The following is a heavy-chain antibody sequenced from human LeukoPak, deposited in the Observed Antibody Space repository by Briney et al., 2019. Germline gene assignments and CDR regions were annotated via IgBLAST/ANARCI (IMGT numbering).Heavy chain of an antibody. CDR3: ARHRLDGYNYRGYFDY. V-gene: IGHV4-39*01. Sequence: NASETLSLTCTVSGGSISSSSYYWGWIRQPPGKGLEWIGSIYYSGSTYYNPSLKSRVTISVDTSKNQFSLKLSSVTAADTAVYCCARHRLDGYNYRGYFDYWGQGTLVTVSS. CDR2: IYYSGST. D-gene: IGHD5-24*01. CDR1: GGSISSSSYY. J-gene: IGHJ4*02.